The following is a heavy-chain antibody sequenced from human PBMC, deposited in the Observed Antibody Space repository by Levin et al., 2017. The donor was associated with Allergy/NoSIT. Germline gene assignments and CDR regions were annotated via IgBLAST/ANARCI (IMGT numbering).Heavy chain of an antibody. CDR1: GGSISSYY. CDR3: ARGPPPYYDSSFAFDI. D-gene: IGHD3-22*01. Sequence: GSLRLSCTVSGGSISSYYWSWIRQPPGKGLEWIGYIYYSGSTNYNPSLKSRVTISVDTSKNQFSLKLSSVTAADTAVYYCARGPPPYYDSSFAFDIWGQGTMVTVSS. V-gene: IGHV4-59*01. CDR2: IYYSGST. J-gene: IGHJ3*02.